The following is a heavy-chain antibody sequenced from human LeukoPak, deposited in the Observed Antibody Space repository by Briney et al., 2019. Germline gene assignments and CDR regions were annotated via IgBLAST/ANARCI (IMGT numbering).Heavy chain of an antibody. J-gene: IGHJ4*02. CDR2: ISGSGGTK. D-gene: IGHD5-24*01. Sequence: GGSLRLSCAASGFTFSNYAMSWVRQAPGKGLEWVSVISGSGGTKHYADSVKGRFTISRDNSKNTLYLQMNSLRAEDTAVYYCATRDGDRKFDYWGQGTLVTVSS. CDR1: GFTFSNYA. V-gene: IGHV3-23*01. CDR3: ATRDGDRKFDY.